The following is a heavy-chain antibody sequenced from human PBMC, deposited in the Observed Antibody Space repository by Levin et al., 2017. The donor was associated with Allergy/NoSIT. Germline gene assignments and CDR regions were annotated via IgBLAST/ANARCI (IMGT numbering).Heavy chain of an antibody. J-gene: IGHJ4*02. CDR2: INHSGST. D-gene: IGHD2-15*01. CDR3: ARSRWSYHDSVFDY. Sequence: GSLRLSCAVYGGSFSGYYWNWIRQPPGKGLEWVGEINHSGSTNYNPSLKSRVTFSVDTAKNQFLLKLSSVTAADTAAEYCARSRWSYHDSVFDYWGQGTLVTVSS. V-gene: IGHV4-34*01. CDR1: GGSFSGYY.